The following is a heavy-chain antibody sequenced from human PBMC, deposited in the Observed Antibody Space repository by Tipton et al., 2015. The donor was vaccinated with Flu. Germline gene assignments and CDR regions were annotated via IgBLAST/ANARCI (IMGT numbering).Heavy chain of an antibody. CDR2: IYFTGTS. V-gene: IGHV4-39*07. Sequence: TLSLTCTVSGGSISTNSFYWAWIRQPPGKGLEWIGSIYFTGTSHYNPSLNSRATISVDTSKNQFSLKLTSVTAADTAVYYCARGFNSRPLDHWGQGTLVTVSS. CDR1: GGSISTNSFY. CDR3: ARGFNSRPLDH. D-gene: IGHD2/OR15-2a*01. J-gene: IGHJ4*02.